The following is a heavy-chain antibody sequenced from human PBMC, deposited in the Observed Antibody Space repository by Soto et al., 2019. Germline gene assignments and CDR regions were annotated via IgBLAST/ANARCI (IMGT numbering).Heavy chain of an antibody. CDR1: GFTFSSYA. CDR2: ISGSGGST. D-gene: IGHD3-10*01. CDR3: AKSPNYGSALTYFDY. Sequence: GGSLRLSCAASGFTFSSYAMSWVRQAPGKGLEWVSAISGSGGSTYYADSVKGRFTISRDNSKNTLYLQMNSLRAEDTAVYYCAKSPNYGSALTYFDYWGQGTLVTVSS. J-gene: IGHJ4*02. V-gene: IGHV3-23*01.